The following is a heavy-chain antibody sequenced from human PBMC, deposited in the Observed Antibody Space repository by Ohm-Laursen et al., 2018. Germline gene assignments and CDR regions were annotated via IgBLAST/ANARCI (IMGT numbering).Heavy chain of an antibody. CDR2: IKQDGSEK. V-gene: IGHV3-7*03. J-gene: IGHJ6*02. CDR1: GFTFSNYW. CDR3: AKDSYSSSSYYYGMDV. Sequence: SLRLSCAASGFTFSNYWMSWVRQAPGKGLEWVANIKQDGSEKYYVDSVKGRFTISRDNAKNSLYLQMNSLRAEDTALYYCAKDSYSSSSYYYGMDVWGQGTTVTVSS. D-gene: IGHD6-6*01.